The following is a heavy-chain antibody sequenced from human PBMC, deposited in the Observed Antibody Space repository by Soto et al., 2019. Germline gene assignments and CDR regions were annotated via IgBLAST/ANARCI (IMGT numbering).Heavy chain of an antibody. CDR3: AKDGYCSGGSCYAIENDAFDI. J-gene: IGHJ3*02. V-gene: IGHV3-30*18. CDR1: GCTFSSYG. CDR2: ISYDGSNK. Sequence: QVQLVESGGGVVQPGRSLRLSCAASGCTFSSYGMHWVRQAPGKGLEWVAVISYDGSNKYYADSVKGRFTISRDNSKNTLYLQMNRLRAEDTAVYYCAKDGYCSGGSCYAIENDAFDIWGQGTMVTVSS. D-gene: IGHD2-15*01.